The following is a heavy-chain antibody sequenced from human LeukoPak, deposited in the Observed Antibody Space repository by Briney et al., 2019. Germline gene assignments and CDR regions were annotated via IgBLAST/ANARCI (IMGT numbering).Heavy chain of an antibody. J-gene: IGHJ3*02. CDR1: GYTFTGYY. CDR2: INPNSGGT. CDR3: ARDAPGYYDSSGYYDAFDI. D-gene: IGHD3-22*01. V-gene: IGHV1-2*02. Sequence: ASVKVSCKASGYTFTGYYMHWVRQAPGQGLEWMGWINPNSGGTNYAQKFQGRVTMTRDTSISTAYMELSSLRSEDTAVYYCARDAPGYYDSSGYYDAFDIWGQGTMVTVSS.